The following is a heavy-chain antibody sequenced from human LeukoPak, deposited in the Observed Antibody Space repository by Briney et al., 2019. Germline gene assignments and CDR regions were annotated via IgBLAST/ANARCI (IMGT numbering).Heavy chain of an antibody. CDR2: ISSSSSAI. V-gene: IGHV3-48*01. Sequence: GGSLRLSCVASRFTFSTYIMNWVRQAPGQGLAWVSYISSSSSAIYYADSVKGRFTISRDNAKSSLYLQMNSLRAEDTAVYYCARDSAATAILAFNWFDPWGQGTLVTVSS. D-gene: IGHD5-18*01. CDR3: ARDSAATAILAFNWFDP. CDR1: RFTFSTYI. J-gene: IGHJ5*02.